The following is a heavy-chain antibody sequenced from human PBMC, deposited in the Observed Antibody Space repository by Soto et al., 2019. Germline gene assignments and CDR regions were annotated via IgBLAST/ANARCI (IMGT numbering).Heavy chain of an antibody. CDR3: AKDPGGIVVVVAATTFDY. CDR1: GLTFSSYA. D-gene: IGHD2-15*01. CDR2: ISGSGGST. Sequence: GGSLRLSCAASGLTFSSYAMCWVRQAPGKGLEWVSAISGSGGSTYYADSVKGRFTISRDNSKNTLYLQMNSLRAEDTAVYYCAKDPGGIVVVVAATTFDYWGQGT. J-gene: IGHJ4*02. V-gene: IGHV3-23*01.